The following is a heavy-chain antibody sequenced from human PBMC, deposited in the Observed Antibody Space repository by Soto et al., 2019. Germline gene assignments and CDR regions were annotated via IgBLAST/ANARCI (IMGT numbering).Heavy chain of an antibody. Sequence: WGSLRIPGASCGFAFSSFSMTWVRQAPGKGLEWVANIKKDGSEQYYVDSVKGRFTVSRENAKNSVDLQMNSLRPEDTAVYSCASGNYYNGMDVRGQGTTVTV. CDR1: GFAFSSFS. CDR3: ASGNYYNGMDV. V-gene: IGHV3-7*01. CDR2: IKKDGSEQ. J-gene: IGHJ6*02. D-gene: IGHD3-10*01.